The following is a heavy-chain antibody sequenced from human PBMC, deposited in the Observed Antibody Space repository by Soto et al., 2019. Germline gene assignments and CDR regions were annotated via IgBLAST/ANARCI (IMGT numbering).Heavy chain of an antibody. CDR1: GFTFDDYA. J-gene: IGHJ6*02. D-gene: IGHD3-10*01. CDR2: ISGSSHII. CDR3: ARGFDLQYGLDV. Sequence: GGSLRLSCAASGFTFDDYAMHWVRQAPGKGLEWLSYISGSSHIIYYADSVKGRFTISRDNAKNSLYLQMNSLRDEDTAVYFCARGFDLQYGLDVWGQGTTVTVSS. V-gene: IGHV3-48*02.